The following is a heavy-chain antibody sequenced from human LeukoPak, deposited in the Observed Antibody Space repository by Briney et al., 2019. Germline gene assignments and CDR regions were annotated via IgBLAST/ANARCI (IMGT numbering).Heavy chain of an antibody. J-gene: IGHJ4*02. V-gene: IGHV4-39*01. CDR1: GGSVSSTTYY. Sequence: PSETLSLTCTVSGGSVSSTTYYWGWIRQPPGKGLEWIASINYSWSTYYKPSLKSRVTISVDTSENQFSLKLSSVTAADTAVYYCARYVAYGSGKYYFDYWGQGTLVTVSS. CDR3: ARYVAYGSGKYYFDY. D-gene: IGHD3-10*01. CDR2: INYSWST.